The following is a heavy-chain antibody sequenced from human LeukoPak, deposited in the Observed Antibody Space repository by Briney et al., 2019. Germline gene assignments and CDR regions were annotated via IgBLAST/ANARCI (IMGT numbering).Heavy chain of an antibody. Sequence: GGSLRLSCAASGFIFSSYTMSWVRQAPGKGLEWVSGISGSGGNTDYADSVKGRFTISRDNSKNTLYLQMSSLRAEDTAVYYCAKGGVFTIFGALEVWGKGTTVTVSS. V-gene: IGHV3-23*01. CDR1: GFIFSSYT. CDR3: AKGGVFTIFGALEV. CDR2: ISGSGGNT. D-gene: IGHD3-3*01. J-gene: IGHJ6*04.